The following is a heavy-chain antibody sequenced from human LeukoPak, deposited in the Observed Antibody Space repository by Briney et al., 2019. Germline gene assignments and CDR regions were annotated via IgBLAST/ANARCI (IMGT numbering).Heavy chain of an antibody. CDR1: AFSLTTHAVL. D-gene: IGHD4-17*01. Sequence: SGPTLVNPTQTLTLTCTFSAFSLTTHAVLVGWVRQPPGKALEWLTFFYRNNDERYSPSLNSRLTITTNTSKNQVVPTMTDMDSVDTATYSCVHRTTVTSVGDWGQGTLVTVSS. J-gene: IGHJ4*02. CDR3: VHRTTVTSVGD. CDR2: FYRNNDE. V-gene: IGHV2-5*01.